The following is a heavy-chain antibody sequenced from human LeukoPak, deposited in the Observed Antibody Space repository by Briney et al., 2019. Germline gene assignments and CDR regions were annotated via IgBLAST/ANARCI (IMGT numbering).Heavy chain of an antibody. CDR2: ISGSGGGT. CDR1: GFTFNTYA. D-gene: IGHD1-1*01. Sequence: GRSLRLSCAASGFTFNTYAMTWVRQAPGKGLEWVSSISGSGGGTYYADSVKGRFTISRDNSKNTLYLQMNSLRADDTAVYYCAKLTGGTGTIPFDYWGQGTLVTVSS. J-gene: IGHJ4*02. V-gene: IGHV3-23*01. CDR3: AKLTGGTGTIPFDY.